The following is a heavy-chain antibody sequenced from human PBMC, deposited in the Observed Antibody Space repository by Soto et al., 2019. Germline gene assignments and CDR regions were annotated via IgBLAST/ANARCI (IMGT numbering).Heavy chain of an antibody. CDR3: ARGGSTMTGKPYFDY. J-gene: IGHJ4*02. CDR2: INWNGGST. D-gene: IGHD3-22*01. V-gene: IGHV3-20*04. Sequence: GGSLRLSCAASGFTFDDYGMSWVRQAPGKGLEWVSGINWNGGSTGYADSVKGRFTISRDNAKNSLYLQMNSLRAEDTALYYCARGGSTMTGKPYFDYWGQGTLVTVSS. CDR1: GFTFDDYG.